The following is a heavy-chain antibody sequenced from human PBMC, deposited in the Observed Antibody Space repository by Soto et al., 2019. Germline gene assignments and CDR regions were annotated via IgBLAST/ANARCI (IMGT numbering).Heavy chain of an antibody. J-gene: IGHJ3*02. CDR1: GGSISSYC. D-gene: IGHD2-21*01. CDR2: IYYSGST. CDR3: ARESRDKHAFDI. Sequence: SETLSLTCTVSGGSISSYCWSWIRQPPGKGLEWIGYIYYSGSTNYNPSLKSRVTISVDTSKNQFSLKLSSVTAADTAVYYCARESRDKHAFDIWGQGTMVTVSS. V-gene: IGHV4-59*01.